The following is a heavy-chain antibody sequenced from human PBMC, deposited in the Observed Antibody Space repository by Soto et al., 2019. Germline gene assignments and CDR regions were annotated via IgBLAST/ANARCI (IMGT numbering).Heavy chain of an antibody. J-gene: IGHJ4*02. CDR2: IYYSGST. CDR1: GGSISSYY. D-gene: IGHD5-12*01. Sequence: PSETLSLTCTVSGGSISSYYWSWIRHPPGKGLEWIGYIYYSGSTNYNPSLKSRVTISVDTSKNQFSLKLSSVTAADTAVYYCARTGRDGYNYVDYWGQGTLVTVSS. V-gene: IGHV4-59*01. CDR3: ARTGRDGYNYVDY.